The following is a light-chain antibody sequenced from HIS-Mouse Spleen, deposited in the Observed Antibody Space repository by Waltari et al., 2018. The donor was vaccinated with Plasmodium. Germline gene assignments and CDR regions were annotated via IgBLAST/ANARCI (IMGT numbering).Light chain of an antibody. CDR1: QSISSY. J-gene: IGKJ1*01. CDR3: QQSYSTWT. CDR2: AAS. V-gene: IGKV1-39*01. Sequence: DIQMTQSPSSLSASVGDRVTLTCRASQSISSYLNWYQQKPGKAPKLLIYAASSLQSVVPSRFSGSGSGTDFTLTISSLQPEDCATYYCQQSYSTWTFGQGTKVEIK.